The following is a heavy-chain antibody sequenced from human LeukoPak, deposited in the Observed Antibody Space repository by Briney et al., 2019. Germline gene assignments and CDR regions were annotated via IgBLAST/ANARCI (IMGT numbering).Heavy chain of an antibody. CDR2: IYTSGST. CDR1: GGSISSGSYY. Sequence: SETLSLNCTVSGGSISSGSYYWSWIRQPAGKGLEWIGRIYTSGSTNYNPSLKSRVTISVDTSKNQFSLKLSSVTAADTAVYYCARDRDYYGSGSYYNLFDYWGQGTLVTVSS. V-gene: IGHV4-61*02. CDR3: ARDRDYYGSGSYYNLFDY. D-gene: IGHD3-10*01. J-gene: IGHJ4*02.